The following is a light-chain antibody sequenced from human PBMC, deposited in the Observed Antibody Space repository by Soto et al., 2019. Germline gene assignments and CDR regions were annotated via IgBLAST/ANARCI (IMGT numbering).Light chain of an antibody. J-gene: IGKJ3*01. CDR1: QSVSSSY. CDR2: GAS. Sequence: EIILTQSPGTLSLSPGEGATLSCRASQSVSSSYLAWFQRKPGQAPRLLIYGASSRATDIPDRFSGSGSGTDFTLTISSLEPEDFAVYVCQQYGTTPFTFGPGTKVEI. V-gene: IGKV3-20*01. CDR3: QQYGTTPFT.